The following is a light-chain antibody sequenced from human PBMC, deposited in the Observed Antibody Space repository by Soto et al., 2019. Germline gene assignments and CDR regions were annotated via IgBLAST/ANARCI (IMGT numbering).Light chain of an antibody. CDR1: QSIISY. Sequence: DILMTQSPSSLSASVGDIVTITCRASQSIISYLNLYQQKPGKAPNLLIYDASTLHSGVPSSFSCGVSVTDFTLTISSLQPEDFATYYCQQVNVYPSTFGGGTKVDIK. CDR3: QQVNVYPST. CDR2: DAS. V-gene: IGKV1-39*01. J-gene: IGKJ4*01.